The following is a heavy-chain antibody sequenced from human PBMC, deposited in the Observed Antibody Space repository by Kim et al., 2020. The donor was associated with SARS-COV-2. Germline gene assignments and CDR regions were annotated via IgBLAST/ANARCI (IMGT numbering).Heavy chain of an antibody. CDR2: IDGSGGTT. CDR3: MKGGWGWIWDH. D-gene: IGHD2-2*03. J-gene: IGHJ4*02. Sequence: GGSLRLSCTTSGFTFNGYAMSWVRQAPGKGLEWVSSIDGSGGTTYYVDSVKGRFTISRDNSKNTLYLQMNSLRADDTAVYYCMKGGWGWIWDHWGQGT. V-gene: IGHV3-23*01. CDR1: GFTFNGYA.